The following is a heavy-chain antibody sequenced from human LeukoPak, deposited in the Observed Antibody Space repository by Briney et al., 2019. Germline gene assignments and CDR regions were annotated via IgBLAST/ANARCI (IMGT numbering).Heavy chain of an antibody. Sequence: PSETLSLTCAVYGGSFSGYYWSWIRQPAGKGLEWIGRIYTSGSTNYNPSLKSRVTMSVDTSKNQFSLKLSSVTAADAAVYYCARGGAMPFDYWGQEPWSPSPQ. J-gene: IGHJ4*01. CDR2: IYTSGST. V-gene: IGHV4-59*10. D-gene: IGHD2-2*01. CDR1: GGSFSGYY. CDR3: ARGGAMPFDY.